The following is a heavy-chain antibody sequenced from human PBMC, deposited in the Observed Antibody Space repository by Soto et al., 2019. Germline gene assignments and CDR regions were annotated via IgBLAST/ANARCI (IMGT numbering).Heavy chain of an antibody. V-gene: IGHV1-2*02. J-gene: IGHJ6*02. D-gene: IGHD1-1*01. Sequence: QVQLVQSGAEVKKPGASVKVSCKASGYTFTGYYMHWVRQAPGQGLEWMGWINPNSGGTNYAQKFQGRVTMTRDTAISTAYMELSRLRSDDTAVYYCARALTHDDGAHYYGMDVWGQWTTVTVSS. CDR3: ARALTHDDGAHYYGMDV. CDR1: GYTFTGYY. CDR2: INPNSGGT.